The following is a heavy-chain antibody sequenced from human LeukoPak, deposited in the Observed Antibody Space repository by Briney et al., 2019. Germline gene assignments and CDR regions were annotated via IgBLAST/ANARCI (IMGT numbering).Heavy chain of an antibody. CDR1: GFTFSSYE. D-gene: IGHD2-2*01. CDR3: ARDRPLGYCSSTSCPTDAFDI. Sequence: GGSLRLSCAASGFTFSSYEMNWVRQAPGKGLEWVSSISSSSSYIYYADSVKGRFTISRDNAKNSLYLQMNSLRAEDTAVYYCARDRPLGYCSSTSCPTDAFDIWGQGTMVTVSS. J-gene: IGHJ3*02. CDR2: ISSSSSYI. V-gene: IGHV3-21*01.